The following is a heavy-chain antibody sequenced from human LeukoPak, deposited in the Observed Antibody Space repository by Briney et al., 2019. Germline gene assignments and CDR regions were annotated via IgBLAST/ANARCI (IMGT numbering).Heavy chain of an antibody. V-gene: IGHV3-21*01. CDR1: GFTFSSYG. J-gene: IGHJ6*03. Sequence: GGSLRLSCAASGFTFSSYGMTWVRQAPRKGLEWVSFISRGGDNTYYADSVKGRFTISRDNAKNSLYLQMNSLRAEDTAVYYCARDPYSGSYSAYYYYYMDVWGKGTTVTVSS. CDR3: ARDPYSGSYSAYYYYYMDV. CDR2: ISRGGDNT. D-gene: IGHD1-26*01.